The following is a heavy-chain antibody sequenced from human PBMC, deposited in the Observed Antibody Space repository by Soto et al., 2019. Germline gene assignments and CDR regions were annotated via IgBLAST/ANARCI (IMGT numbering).Heavy chain of an antibody. V-gene: IGHV1-69*06. CDR3: ARGLGRTIVLGSRGFDP. CDR1: GVTFSSYA. J-gene: IGHJ5*02. CDR2: IIPIFGTA. D-gene: IGHD2-8*01. Sequence: ASVKVSCKASGVTFSSYAISWVRQAPGQGLEWMGGIIPIFGTANYAQKFQGRVTITADNSTSTAYMELSSVTAADTAVYYCARGLGRTIVLGSRGFDPWGQGTLVTVSS.